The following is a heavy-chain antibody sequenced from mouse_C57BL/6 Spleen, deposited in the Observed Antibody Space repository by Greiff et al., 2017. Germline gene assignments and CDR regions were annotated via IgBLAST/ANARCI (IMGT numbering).Heavy chain of an antibody. CDR3: TIGGRTVVVDYFDY. J-gene: IGHJ2*01. CDR2: IDPETGGT. Sequence: QVQLQQSGAELVRPGASVTLSCKASGYTFTDYEMHWVKQTPVHGLAWIGAIDPETGGTAYNQTFKGKAILTADKSSSTAYMELRSQTSEDSAVYYCTIGGRTVVVDYFDYWGQGTTLTVSS. D-gene: IGHD1-1*01. CDR1: GYTFTDYE. V-gene: IGHV1-15*01.